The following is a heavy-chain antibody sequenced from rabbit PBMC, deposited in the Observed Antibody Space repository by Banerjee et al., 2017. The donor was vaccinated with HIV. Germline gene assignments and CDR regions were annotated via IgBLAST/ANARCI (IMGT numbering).Heavy chain of an antibody. Sequence: QEQLEESGGDLVKPEGSLTLTCTASGFSFSNKYVMCWVRQAPGQGLEWIACIYAGSGGNSDYANWAKGRFTISRTSSTTVALQMTSLTAADTATYFCARDLAGVIGWNFNLWGPGTLVTVS. D-gene: IGHD4-1*01. J-gene: IGHJ4*01. CDR3: ARDLAGVIGWNFNL. CDR2: IYAGSGGNS. V-gene: IGHV1S45*01. CDR1: GFSFSNKYV.